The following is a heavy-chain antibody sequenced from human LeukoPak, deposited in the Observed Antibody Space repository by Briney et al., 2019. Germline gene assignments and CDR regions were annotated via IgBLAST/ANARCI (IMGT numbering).Heavy chain of an antibody. CDR3: ARELQVVLMVYYYYYGMDV. D-gene: IGHD2-8*01. Sequence: PGGSLRLSCAASGFTFSSYSMNWVRQAPGKGLEWVSSISSSSSYIYYADSVKGRFTISRDNAKNSLYLQMNSLRAEDTAVYYCARELQVVLMVYYYYYGMDVWGQGTTVTVSS. CDR2: ISSSSSYI. J-gene: IGHJ6*02. V-gene: IGHV3-21*01. CDR1: GFTFSSYS.